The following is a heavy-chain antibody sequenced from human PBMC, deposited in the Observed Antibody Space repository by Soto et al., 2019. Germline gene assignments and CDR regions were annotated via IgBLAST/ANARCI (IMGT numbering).Heavy chain of an antibody. CDR1: GFSLKNYA. CDR3: ARDCSSSSCTVWRY. V-gene: IGHV3-23*01. D-gene: IGHD2-2*01. J-gene: IGHJ4*02. CDR2: ITGSGDKT. Sequence: GGSLRLSCAASGFSLKNYAMTWVRQAPGKGLEWVSGITGSGDKTYYADSVKGRFIISRDNSENTLYLQMNSLRAEDTALYYCARDCSSSSCTVWRYWGQGTQVTVSS.